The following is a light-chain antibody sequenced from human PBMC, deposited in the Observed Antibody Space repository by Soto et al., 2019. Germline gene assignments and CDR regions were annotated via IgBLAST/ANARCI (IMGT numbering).Light chain of an antibody. V-gene: IGKV4-1*01. J-gene: IGKJ1*01. Sequence: IVLTQSPDCLAVSLGVRSTINCKSSQSILYSSNNKNYLAWYQQKPGQPPKLLIYRASTRASGVPDRFSGSGSGTDFTLTISSLQAEDVAVYYCQQYYSSPPTFGRGTKVDIK. CDR2: RAS. CDR3: QQYYSSPPT. CDR1: QSILYSSNNKNY.